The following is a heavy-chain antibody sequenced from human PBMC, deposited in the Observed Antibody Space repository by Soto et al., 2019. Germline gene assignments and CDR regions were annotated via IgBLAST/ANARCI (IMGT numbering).Heavy chain of an antibody. J-gene: IGHJ6*02. CDR1: GGSISSGGYY. CDR2: IYYSGST. V-gene: IGHV4-31*03. Sequence: PSETLSLTCTVSGGSISSGGYYWSWIRQHPGKGLEWIGYIYYSGSTYYNPSLKSRVTISVDTSKNQFSLKLSSVTAADTAVYYCARDLHVRYGSGSHEGGVGVYYYYGMDVWGQGTTVTV. D-gene: IGHD3-10*01. CDR3: ARDLHVRYGSGSHEGGVGVYYYYGMDV.